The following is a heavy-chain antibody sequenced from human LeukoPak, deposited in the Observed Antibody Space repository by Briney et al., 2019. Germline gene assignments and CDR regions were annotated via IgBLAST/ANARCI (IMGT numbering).Heavy chain of an antibody. CDR2: IYYSGST. Sequence: PSETLSLTCTVSGGSISSGDYYWSWIRQPPGKGLEWIGYIYYSGSTYYNPSLKSRVTISVDTSKNQFSLKLSSVTAADTAVYYCARTLTIFGVAFDPWGQGTLVTVSS. CDR3: ARTLTIFGVAFDP. D-gene: IGHD3-3*01. CDR1: GGSISSGDYY. V-gene: IGHV4-30-4*08. J-gene: IGHJ5*02.